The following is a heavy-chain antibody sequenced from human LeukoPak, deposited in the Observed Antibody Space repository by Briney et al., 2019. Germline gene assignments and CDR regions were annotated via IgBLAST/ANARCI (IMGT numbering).Heavy chain of an antibody. D-gene: IGHD1-14*01. CDR2: IKRQTEGWAK. J-gene: IGHJ4*02. Sequence: GGSLRLSCAASGFTFSEAWMNWVRQTPGKRLEWVARIKRQTEGWAKDYAAPVKGRFTISRDDSKSTVYLQMNSLEIKDTAVYYCSRNADHDWWGQGTLVTVSS. V-gene: IGHV3-15*01. CDR1: GFTFSEAW. CDR3: SRNADHDW.